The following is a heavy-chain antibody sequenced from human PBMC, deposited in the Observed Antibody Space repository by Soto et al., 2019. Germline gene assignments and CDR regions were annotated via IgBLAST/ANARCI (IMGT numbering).Heavy chain of an antibody. CDR2: TYYRSKWYN. V-gene: IGHV6-1*01. D-gene: IGHD6-13*01. Sequence: PSQTLSLTCVISGDSVSSNSAAWNWIRQSPSRGLEWLGRTYYRSKWYNDYAVSVKSRITINPDTSKNQFSLQLDSVTPEDTAVYYCARAGIWYGSSWYLDYGMDVWGQGTTVTVSS. J-gene: IGHJ6*02. CDR3: ARAGIWYGSSWYLDYGMDV. CDR1: GDSVSSNSAA.